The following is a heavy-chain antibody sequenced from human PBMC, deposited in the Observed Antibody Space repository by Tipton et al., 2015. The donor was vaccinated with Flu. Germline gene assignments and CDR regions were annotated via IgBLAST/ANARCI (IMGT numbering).Heavy chain of an antibody. CDR3: ARDKGAGTYSFDV. D-gene: IGHD1-26*01. V-gene: IGHV1-46*01. CDR1: GYTFTSHN. CDR2: IYPAGGAI. J-gene: IGHJ3*01. Sequence: QLVQSGAEVKKPGASVKVSCKASGYTFTSHNVHWVRQAPGQGLEWMGMIYPAGGAITYAQKFQGRVIVTRDKSTATVYMELSSLRSDDTATYYCARDKGAGTYSFDVWGQGTMVTVSS.